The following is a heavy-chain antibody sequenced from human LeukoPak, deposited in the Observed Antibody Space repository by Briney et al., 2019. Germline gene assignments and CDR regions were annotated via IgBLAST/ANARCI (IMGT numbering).Heavy chain of an antibody. D-gene: IGHD1-1*01. J-gene: IGHJ3*02. CDR1: GFTLSIFG. Sequence: GGSLRLSCAASGFTLSIFGMHWVRQAPGKGLEWVAFISSHGTNKYYVDSVKGRFTISRDNYTHKLSLAMNSLRTEATDVYHCAKPRISWKTNDAFGIWGHGTLVTVSS. V-gene: IGHV3-30*18. CDR3: AKPRISWKTNDAFGI. CDR2: ISSHGTNK.